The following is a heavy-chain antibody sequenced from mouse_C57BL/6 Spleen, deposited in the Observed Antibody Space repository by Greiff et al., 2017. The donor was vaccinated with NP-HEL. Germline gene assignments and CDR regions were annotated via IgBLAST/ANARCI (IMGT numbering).Heavy chain of an antibody. CDR2: ISYDGSN. CDR1: GYSITSGYY. Sequence: EVQLVESGPGLVKPSQSLSLTCSVTGYSITSGYYWNWIRQFPGNKLEWMGYISYDGSNNYNPSLKNRISITRDTSKNQFFLKLNSVTTEDTATYYCATRETLDYWGQGTTLTVSS. J-gene: IGHJ2*01. CDR3: ATRETLDY. V-gene: IGHV3-6*01.